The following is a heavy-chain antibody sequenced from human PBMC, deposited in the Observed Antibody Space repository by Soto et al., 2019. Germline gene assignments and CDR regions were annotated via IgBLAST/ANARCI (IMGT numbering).Heavy chain of an antibody. CDR1: GFTFSSYG. CDR3: AKDEVGIGYCSGGSCPPSGYYYYMDV. V-gene: IGHV3-30*18. CDR2: ISYDGSNK. D-gene: IGHD2-15*01. Sequence: QVQLVESGGGVVQPGRSLRLSCAASGFTFSSYGMHWVRQAPGKGLEWVAVISYDGSNKYYADSVKGRFTISRDNSKNTLYLQMNSLRAEDTAVYYCAKDEVGIGYCSGGSCPPSGYYYYMDVWGKGTTVTVSS. J-gene: IGHJ6*03.